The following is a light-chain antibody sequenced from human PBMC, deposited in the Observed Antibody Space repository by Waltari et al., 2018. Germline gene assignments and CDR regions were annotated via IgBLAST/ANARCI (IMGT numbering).Light chain of an antibody. CDR3: YSTDGSGNERV. V-gene: IGLV3-10*01. J-gene: IGLJ2*01. CDR2: EDS. CDR1: ASPRQY. Sequence: SYELPQPPSVSVSPGQPARITCPWSASPRQYAYWYHQKSVQAPVLVMYEDSKRPPGIPERFSGSGSGTMATLTISGAQAEDEADYYCYSTDGSGNERVFGGGTKLTV.